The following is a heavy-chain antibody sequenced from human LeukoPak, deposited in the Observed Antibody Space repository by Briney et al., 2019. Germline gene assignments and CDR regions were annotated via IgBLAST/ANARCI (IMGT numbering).Heavy chain of an antibody. CDR1: GFTFSSYA. CDR2: ISGSGAST. V-gene: IGHV3-23*01. J-gene: IGHJ4*02. Sequence: GGSLRLSCAASGFTFSSYAMSWVRQAPGKGLEWISGISGSGASTYYADSVTGRFTISRDNSRNTLYMQMNSLRGDDTAVYYCAKDVGKWESLHFFDYWGQGTLVTVSS. D-gene: IGHD1-26*01. CDR3: AKDVGKWESLHFFDY.